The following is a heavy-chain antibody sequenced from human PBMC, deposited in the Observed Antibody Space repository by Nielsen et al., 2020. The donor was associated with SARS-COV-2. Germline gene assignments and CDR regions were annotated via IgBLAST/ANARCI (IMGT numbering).Heavy chain of an antibody. CDR3: ARGQFLLGDFDY. Sequence: SETLSLTCTVSGGSISSGGYYWSWIRQHPGKGLEWIGYIYYSGSTNYNPSLKSRVTISVDTSKNQFSLKLSSVTAADTAVYYCARGQFLLGDFDYWGQGTLVTVSS. CDR1: GGSISSGGYY. J-gene: IGHJ4*02. V-gene: IGHV4-61*08. CDR2: IYYSGST. D-gene: IGHD3-9*01.